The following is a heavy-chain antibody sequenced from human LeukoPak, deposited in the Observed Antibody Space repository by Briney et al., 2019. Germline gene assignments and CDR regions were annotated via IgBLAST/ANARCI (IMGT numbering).Heavy chain of an antibody. CDR1: TFIFRNSA. CDR3: AKSLGSGSYRAFDM. V-gene: IGHV3-23*01. CDR2: IGGGGSGT. J-gene: IGHJ3*02. Sequence: GGSLRLSCAASTFIFRNSAMSWVRRAPGKGLEWVSSIGGGGSGTNYADSVKGRFTISRDNSKNTLYLEMNSLRVDDTAVYYCAKSLGSGSYRAFDMWGQGTMVSVSS. D-gene: IGHD3-10*01.